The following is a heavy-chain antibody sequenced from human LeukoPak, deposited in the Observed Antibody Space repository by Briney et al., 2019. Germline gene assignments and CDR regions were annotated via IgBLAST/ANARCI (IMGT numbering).Heavy chain of an antibody. J-gene: IGHJ5*02. CDR2: ISGSGGST. Sequence: GGSLRLSCAGSGFTFSSYDMSWVRQAPGKGLEWVSVISGSGGSTYYADSVKGRFTISRDNARNTLYLQMNSLRAEDTAVYYCVALGYCSGGSCFPWGQGTLVTVSS. V-gene: IGHV3-23*01. CDR3: VALGYCSGGSCFP. D-gene: IGHD2-15*01. CDR1: GFTFSSYD.